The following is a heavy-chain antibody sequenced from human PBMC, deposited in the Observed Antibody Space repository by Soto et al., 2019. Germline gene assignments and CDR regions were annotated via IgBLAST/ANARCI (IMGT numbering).Heavy chain of an antibody. Sequence: SETLSLTCTVSGDSISSYYWSWIRQPPGKGLEGIGYIYYSGYTSYNPSLKSRGTISVDTTKNQFSLKLNSVTAADTAVYYYGRCCSGNYPSRREEQYCFDSWGQGTLVTVSS. D-gene: IGHD2-15*01. V-gene: IGHV4-59*01. CDR2: IYYSGYT. J-gene: IGHJ4*02. CDR1: GDSISSYY. CDR3: GRCCSGNYPSRREEQYCFDS.